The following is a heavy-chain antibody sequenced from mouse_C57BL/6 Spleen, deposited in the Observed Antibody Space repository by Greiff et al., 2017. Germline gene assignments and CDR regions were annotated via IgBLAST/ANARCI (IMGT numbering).Heavy chain of an antibody. Sequence: VQLKQSGPGLVKPSQSLSLTCSVTGYSITSGYYWNWIRQFPGNKLEWMGYISYDGSNNYNPSLKNRISITRDTSKNQFFLKLNSVTTEDTATYYCAREGNYDYYAMDYWGQGTSVTVSS. J-gene: IGHJ4*01. V-gene: IGHV3-6*01. CDR3: AREGNYDYYAMDY. CDR2: ISYDGSN. CDR1: GYSITSGYY. D-gene: IGHD2-1*01.